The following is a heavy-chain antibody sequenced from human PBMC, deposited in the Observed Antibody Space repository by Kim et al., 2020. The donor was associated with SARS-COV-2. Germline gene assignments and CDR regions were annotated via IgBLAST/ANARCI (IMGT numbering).Heavy chain of an antibody. J-gene: IGHJ6*02. CDR3: ATLDGDYARPPYYYGMDV. CDR2: ISSSSSYI. V-gene: IGHV3-21*01. D-gene: IGHD4-17*01. CDR1: GFTFSSYY. Sequence: GGSLRLSCAASGFTFSSYYMNWVRQAPGKGLEWVSSISSSSSYIYYTDSVKGRFTISRDNAKNSLFLQMNSLGAEDTAVYYCATLDGDYARPPYYYGMDVWGQGTTVTVSS.